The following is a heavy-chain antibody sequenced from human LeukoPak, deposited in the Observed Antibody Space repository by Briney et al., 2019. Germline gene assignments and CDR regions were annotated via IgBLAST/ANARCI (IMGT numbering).Heavy chain of an antibody. CDR3: AKVYGSGSYYTDYYYMDV. D-gene: IGHD3-10*01. CDR2: ISGSGGST. J-gene: IGHJ6*03. V-gene: IGHV3-23*01. Sequence: PGGSLRLSCAASGFTFSSYAMSWVRQAPGKGLEWVSAISGSGGSTYYADSVKGRFTISRDNSKNTLYLQMNSLRAEDTAVYYCAKVYGSGSYYTDYYYMDVWGKGTTVTVSS. CDR1: GFTFSSYA.